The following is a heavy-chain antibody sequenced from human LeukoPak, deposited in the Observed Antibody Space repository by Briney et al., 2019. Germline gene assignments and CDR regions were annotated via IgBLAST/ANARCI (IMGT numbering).Heavy chain of an antibody. J-gene: IGHJ4*02. CDR2: ISNGGVTT. CDR1: GFTFGSYA. CDR3: ARSEGLFDW. V-gene: IGHV3-23*01. Sequence: GESLRLSCAASGFTFGSYAMSWVRQTPGKSLEWVSIISNGGVTTYYADSVRGRFTISRDNARNSLYLRLNSLRAEDTAVYYCARSEGLFDWWGQGTLVTVSS.